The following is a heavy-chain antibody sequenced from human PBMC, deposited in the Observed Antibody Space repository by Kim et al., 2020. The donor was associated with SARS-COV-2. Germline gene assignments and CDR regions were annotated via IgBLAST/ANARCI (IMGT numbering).Heavy chain of an antibody. CDR3: ARVAYYDILTGSSGVDY. J-gene: IGHJ4*02. CDR1: GYTFTSYG. CDR2: ISAYNGNT. D-gene: IGHD3-9*01. Sequence: ASVKVSCKASGYTFTSYGISWVRQAPGQGLEWMGWISAYNGNTNYAQKLQGRVTMTTDTSTSTAYMELRSLRSDDTAVYYCARVAYYDILTGSSGVDYWGQGTLVTVSS. V-gene: IGHV1-18*01.